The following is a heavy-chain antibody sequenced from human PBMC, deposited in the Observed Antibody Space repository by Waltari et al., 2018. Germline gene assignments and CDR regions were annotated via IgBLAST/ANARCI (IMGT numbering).Heavy chain of an antibody. Sequence: QVQLQESGPGLVKPSQTLSLTCTVSGGSISSGDYYWSWIRQPPGKGLEWIGYIYYSGRTYYNPSLKIRVTISVDTSKNQFSLKLSSVTAADTAVYYCARGILERRIYYYYYMDVWGKGTTVTISS. D-gene: IGHD1-1*01. V-gene: IGHV4-30-4*08. CDR3: ARGILERRIYYYYYMDV. J-gene: IGHJ6*03. CDR1: GGSISSGDYY. CDR2: IYYSGRT.